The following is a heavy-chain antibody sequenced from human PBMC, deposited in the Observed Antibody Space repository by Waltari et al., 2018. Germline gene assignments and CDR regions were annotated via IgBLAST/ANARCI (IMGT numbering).Heavy chain of an antibody. CDR3: ARDSTYCSGGSCYFGWFDP. Sequence: QLQLQESGSGLVKPSQTLSLTCAVSGGSISSGGYSWSWIRQPPGKGLELIGYIYPNGSTDDSPALKSRVTISVDSAKNQFSLKLSSVTSADTAVYYCARDSTYCSGGSCYFGWFDPWGQGTLVTVSS. CDR2: IYPNGST. J-gene: IGHJ5*02. D-gene: IGHD2-15*01. CDR1: GGSISSGGYS. V-gene: IGHV4-30-2*01.